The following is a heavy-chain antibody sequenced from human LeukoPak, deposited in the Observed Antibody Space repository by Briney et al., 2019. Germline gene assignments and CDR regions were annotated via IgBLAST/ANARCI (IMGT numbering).Heavy chain of an antibody. CDR2: IYYSGST. CDR1: GGSISSSSYY. D-gene: IGHD5-18*01. V-gene: IGHV4-39*07. CDR3: ARLDSYGPYYFDY. J-gene: IGHJ4*02. Sequence: SETLSLTCTVSGGSISSSSYYWGWIRQPPGKGLEWIGRIYYSGSTYYNPSLTSRVTISVDTSKNQFSLKLSSVTAADTAVYYCARLDSYGPYYFDYWGQGTLVTVSS.